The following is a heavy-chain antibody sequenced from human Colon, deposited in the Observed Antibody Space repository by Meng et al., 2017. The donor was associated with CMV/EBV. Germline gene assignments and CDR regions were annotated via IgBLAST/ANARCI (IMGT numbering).Heavy chain of an antibody. D-gene: IGHD3-10*01. V-gene: IGHV3-7*04. Sequence: GGSLRLSCAASGMTLSSYWMTGVGQAPGKGLEWVANIKQDGSETSYVDSVKGRFTISRDNAKNALYLQMNNLRAEDTAVYYCARGQLWLDSWGQGTLVTVSS. CDR1: GMTLSSYW. CDR3: ARGQLWLDS. J-gene: IGHJ5*01. CDR2: IKQDGSET.